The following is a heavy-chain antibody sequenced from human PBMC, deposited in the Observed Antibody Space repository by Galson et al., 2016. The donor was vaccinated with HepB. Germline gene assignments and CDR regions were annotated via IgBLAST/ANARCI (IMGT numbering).Heavy chain of an antibody. J-gene: IGHJ4*02. V-gene: IGHV2-5*02. Sequence: PALVKPTQPLTLTCSFSGFSFSSSGVGVAWVRQPPGQALEWLALIYWDNDKRYSPSLASRLTITKDTSKNQVVLTMTNMAPVDTATYYCAHNPTYHYDSRGQRGFDFWGQGTLVTVSS. CDR1: GFSFSSSGVG. CDR3: AHNPTYHYDSRGQRGFDF. D-gene: IGHD3-22*01. CDR2: IYWDNDK.